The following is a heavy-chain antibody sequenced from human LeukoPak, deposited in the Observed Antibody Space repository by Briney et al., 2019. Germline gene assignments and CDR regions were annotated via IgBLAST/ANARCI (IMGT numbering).Heavy chain of an antibody. CDR2: IRYDGSNK. V-gene: IGHV3-30*02. CDR3: ARAPRIAAAVAY. D-gene: IGHD6-13*01. Sequence: PGGSLRLSCAASGFTFSSYGMHWVRQAPGKGLEWVAFIRYDGSNKYYTDSVKGRFTISRDNSKNTLYLQMNSLRAEDTAVYYCARAPRIAAAVAYWGQGTLVTVSS. CDR1: GFTFSSYG. J-gene: IGHJ4*02.